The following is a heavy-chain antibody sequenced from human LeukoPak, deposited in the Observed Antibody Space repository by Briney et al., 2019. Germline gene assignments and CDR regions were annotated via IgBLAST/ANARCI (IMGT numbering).Heavy chain of an antibody. D-gene: IGHD3-10*01. CDR1: GGSISSYY. J-gene: IGHJ5*02. Sequence: SETQSLTCTVSGGSISSYYWSWIRQPPGKGLEWIGYIYYSGSTNYNPSLKSRVTISVDTSKNQFSLKLSSVTAADTAVYYCARGGRNYYGSGSYTPNWFDPWGQGTLVTVSS. CDR3: ARGGRNYYGSGSYTPNWFDP. V-gene: IGHV4-59*01. CDR2: IYYSGST.